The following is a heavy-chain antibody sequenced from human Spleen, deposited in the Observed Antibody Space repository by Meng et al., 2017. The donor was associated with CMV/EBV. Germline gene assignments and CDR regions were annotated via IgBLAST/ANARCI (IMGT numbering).Heavy chain of an antibody. V-gene: IGHV4-4*02. J-gene: IGHJ4*02. D-gene: IGHD3-22*01. CDR2: VYHSGSV. CDR3: ARVFSSGYGGYYFDY. Sequence: SETLSLTCAVSGASITTTNWWSWVRQPPGRGLEWIGEVYHSGSVNYNSSLKRRLTITIDTYEKQFSLRLRSVTAADTAVYYCARVFSSGYGGYYFDYWGQGALVTVSS. CDR1: GASITTTNW.